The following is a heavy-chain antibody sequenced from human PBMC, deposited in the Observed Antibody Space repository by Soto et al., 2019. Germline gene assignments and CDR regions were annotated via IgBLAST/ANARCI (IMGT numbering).Heavy chain of an antibody. CDR1: GGSVSSGSYY. Sequence: LSLTCTVSGGSVSSGSYYWSWIRQPPGKGLEWIGYIYYSGSTNYNPSLKSRVTISVDTSKNQFSLKLSSVTAADTAVYYCARVALGIAAAGYDYWGQGTLVTVSS. D-gene: IGHD6-13*01. J-gene: IGHJ4*02. CDR2: IYYSGST. V-gene: IGHV4-61*01. CDR3: ARVALGIAAAGYDY.